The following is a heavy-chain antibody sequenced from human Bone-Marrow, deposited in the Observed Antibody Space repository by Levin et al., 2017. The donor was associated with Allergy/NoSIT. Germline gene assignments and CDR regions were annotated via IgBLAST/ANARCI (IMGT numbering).Heavy chain of an antibody. V-gene: IGHV1-18*01. Sequence: GESLKISCRASGDTFSNYGFNWVRQAPGHGLEWMGWISPYNGKTHYAQKFQGRVTMTTDTSTNTAYMDLRSLRPDDTAFYYCARDPSPFCDAAACYGTGLLRWGQGALVTVSS. CDR3: ARDPSPFCDAAACYGTGLLR. CDR1: GDTFSNYG. J-gene: IGHJ4*02. D-gene: IGHD2-15*01. CDR2: ISPYNGKT.